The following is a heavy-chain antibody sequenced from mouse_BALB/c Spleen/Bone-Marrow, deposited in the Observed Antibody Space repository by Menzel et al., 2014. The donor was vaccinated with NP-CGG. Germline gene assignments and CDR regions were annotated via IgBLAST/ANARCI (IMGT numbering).Heavy chain of an antibody. CDR1: GFTFSDYY. Sequence: EVKLVESGGGLVQPGGSLKLSCATSGFTFSDYYMYWVRQTPEKRLEWVAYISNGGGSTYYPDTVKGRFTISRDNANNTLYLQMSRLKSEDAAMYYCARPLYDGYYVAYWGQGTLVTVSA. V-gene: IGHV5-12*02. CDR3: ARPLYDGYYVAY. J-gene: IGHJ3*01. CDR2: ISNGGGST. D-gene: IGHD2-3*01.